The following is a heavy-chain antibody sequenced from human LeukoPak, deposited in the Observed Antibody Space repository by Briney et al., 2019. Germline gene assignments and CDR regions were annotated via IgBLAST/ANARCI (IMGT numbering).Heavy chain of an antibody. CDR1: GFTFSSYE. CDR3: AKGGYCSSTSCYVGWFDP. Sequence: GGSLRLSCEASGFTFSSYEMNWVRQAPGKGLEWVSVISGGGGSTYYADSVKGRFTISRDNSKNTLFLQMNSLRAEDTAVYYCAKGGYCSSTSCYVGWFDPWGQGTLVTVSS. V-gene: IGHV3-23*01. J-gene: IGHJ5*02. CDR2: ISGGGGST. D-gene: IGHD2-2*01.